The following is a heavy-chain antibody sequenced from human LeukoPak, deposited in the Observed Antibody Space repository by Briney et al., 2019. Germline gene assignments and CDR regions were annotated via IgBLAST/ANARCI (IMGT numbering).Heavy chain of an antibody. CDR3: ARVDYGGAFWDY. V-gene: IGHV4-59*08. CDR1: GGSISSYY. Sequence: SETLSLTCSVSGGSISSYYWSWIRQPPGKGLEWIGYIYYSGSTNYNPSLKSRVTISVDTSKNQFSLKLSSVTAADTAVYYCARVDYGGAFWDYWGQGTLVTVS. J-gene: IGHJ4*02. CDR2: IYYSGST. D-gene: IGHD4-23*01.